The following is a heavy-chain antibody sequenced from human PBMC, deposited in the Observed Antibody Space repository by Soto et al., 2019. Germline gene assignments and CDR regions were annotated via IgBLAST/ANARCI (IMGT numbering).Heavy chain of an antibody. Sequence: QVQLVQSGAEVKKPGASVKVSCKASGYTFTGYYMHWVRQAPGQGLEWMGWINPNSGGTNYAQKFQGRVAMTRDTSISTAYMELSRLRSDDTAVYYCAREAYDSSGYAGHAFDIWGQGTMVTVSS. CDR3: AREAYDSSGYAGHAFDI. J-gene: IGHJ3*02. V-gene: IGHV1-2*02. D-gene: IGHD3-22*01. CDR2: INPNSGGT. CDR1: GYTFTGYY.